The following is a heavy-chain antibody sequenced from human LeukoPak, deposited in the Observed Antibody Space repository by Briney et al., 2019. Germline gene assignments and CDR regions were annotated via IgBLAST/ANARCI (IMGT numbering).Heavy chain of an antibody. D-gene: IGHD3-22*01. J-gene: IGHJ3*02. CDR2: INPSGGGT. CDR3: ARGYYDTRGSAFDI. CDR1: GYTFTSYY. V-gene: IGHV1-46*01. Sequence: VASVKVSCKASGYTFTSYYMHWGRQAPGQGLEWMGIINPSGGGTSYAQKFQGRVTMTGDTSTSTVYMDLSSLRSEDTAMYYCARGYYDTRGSAFDIWGQGTMVTVSS.